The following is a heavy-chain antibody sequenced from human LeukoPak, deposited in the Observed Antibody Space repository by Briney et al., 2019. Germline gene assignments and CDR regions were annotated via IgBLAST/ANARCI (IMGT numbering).Heavy chain of an antibody. Sequence: ASVKVSCNVSGYTLTELSMHWVRQAPGKGLEWMGGFDPEDGETIYAQKFQGRVTMAEDTSTDTAYMELSSLRSEDTAVYYCATLPLLRYFDWLLYSYFDYWGQGTLVTVSS. D-gene: IGHD3-9*01. CDR3: ATLPLLRYFDWLLYSYFDY. J-gene: IGHJ4*02. CDR2: FDPEDGET. V-gene: IGHV1-24*01. CDR1: GYTLTELS.